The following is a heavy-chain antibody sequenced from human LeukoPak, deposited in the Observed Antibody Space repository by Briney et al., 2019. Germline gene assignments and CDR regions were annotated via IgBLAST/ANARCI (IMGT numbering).Heavy chain of an antibody. CDR2: IYTSEST. CDR3: AIVGGANYYYYYMDV. Sequence: SETLSLTCTVSGGSISSGSYYWSWIRKPAGKGLEWIGRIYTSESTNYNPSLKSRVTISVDKSKNQFPLKLSSVTAADTAVYYCAIVGGANYYYYYMDVWGKGTTVTVS. D-gene: IGHD1-26*01. J-gene: IGHJ6*03. V-gene: IGHV4-61*02. CDR1: GGSISSGSYY.